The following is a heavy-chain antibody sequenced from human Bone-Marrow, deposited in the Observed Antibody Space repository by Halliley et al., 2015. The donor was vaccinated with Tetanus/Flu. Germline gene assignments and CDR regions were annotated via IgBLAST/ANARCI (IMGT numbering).Heavy chain of an antibody. J-gene: IGHJ4*02. D-gene: IGHD1-1*01. V-gene: IGHV4-31*02. Sequence: WMGSIYYPGNTYYNPSLKSRVAISVDTSKNRFSLRLNSVTAADTAIYYCARDGTGTTGGYFDFWGQGTLITVSS. CDR3: ARDGTGTTGGYFDF. CDR2: IYYPGNT.